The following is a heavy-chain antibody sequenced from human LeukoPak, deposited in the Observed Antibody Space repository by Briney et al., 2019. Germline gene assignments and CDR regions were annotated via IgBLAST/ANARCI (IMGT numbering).Heavy chain of an antibody. D-gene: IGHD3-3*01. CDR3: AKGYDFWSGYYVDY. J-gene: IGHJ4*02. CDR2: ISGSGGST. CDR1: GFTFSSNA. Sequence: GGSPRLSCAASGFTFSSNAMSWVRQAPGKGLEWVSYISGSGGSTYYADSVKGRFTISRDNSKNTLYLQMNSLRAEDTAVYYCAKGYDFWSGYYVDYWGQGTLVTVSS. V-gene: IGHV3-23*01.